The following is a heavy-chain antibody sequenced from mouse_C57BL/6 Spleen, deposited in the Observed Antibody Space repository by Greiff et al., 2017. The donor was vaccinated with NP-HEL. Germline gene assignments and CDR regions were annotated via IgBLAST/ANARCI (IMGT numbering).Heavy chain of an antibody. D-gene: IGHD1-1*02. V-gene: IGHV1-61*01. J-gene: IGHJ2*01. CDR3: AREGYGYFDY. CDR2: LYPSDSET. Sequence: QVQLQQPGAELVRPGSSVKLSCKASGYTFTSYWMDWVKQRPGQGLEWIGNLYPSDSETHYNQKFKDKATLTVDKSSSTAYMQLSSLTSEDSAVYYCAREGYGYFDYWGQGTTLTVSS. CDR1: GYTFTSYW.